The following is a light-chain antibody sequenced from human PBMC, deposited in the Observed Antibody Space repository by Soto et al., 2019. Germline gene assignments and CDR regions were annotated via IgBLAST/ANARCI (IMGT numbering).Light chain of an antibody. CDR2: EGS. V-gene: IGLV2-23*01. Sequence: QSVLTQPASVSGSPGQSITISCTGTSSDVGSYNLVSLYHQHPGKAPKLMIYEGSKRPSGVSNRFSGSKSGNTASLTISGLQAEDEADYYCCSYAGSSTVVFGGGTKLTVL. CDR3: CSYAGSSTVV. CDR1: SSDVGSYNL. J-gene: IGLJ2*01.